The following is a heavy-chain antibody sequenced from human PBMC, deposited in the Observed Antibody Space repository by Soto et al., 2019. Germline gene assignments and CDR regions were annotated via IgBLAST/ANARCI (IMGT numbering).Heavy chain of an antibody. Sequence: SVKVSCKASGGTFSSYAISWLRQAPGQGLEWMGGIIPIFGTANYAQKFQGRVTITADESTSTAYMELSSLRSEDTAVYYCAREETYYDILTGYSPYYYYGMDVWGQGTTVTVSS. CDR1: GGTFSSYA. V-gene: IGHV1-69*13. CDR2: IIPIFGTA. J-gene: IGHJ6*02. D-gene: IGHD3-9*01. CDR3: AREETYYDILTGYSPYYYYGMDV.